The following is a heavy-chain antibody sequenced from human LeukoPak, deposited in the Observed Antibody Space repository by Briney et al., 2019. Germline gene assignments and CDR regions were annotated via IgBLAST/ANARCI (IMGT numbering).Heavy chain of an antibody. V-gene: IGHV3-23*01. CDR1: GFTFSSYV. J-gene: IGHJ5*02. D-gene: IGHD2-2*01. CDR3: AKGGYCSSTSCYVGWFGP. CDR2: ISGGGGST. Sequence: GGSLRLSCAASGFTFSSYVMNWVRQAPGKGLEWVSVISGGGGSTYYADSVKGRFTISRDNSKNTLFLRMNSLRAEDTAVYYCAKGGYCSSTSCYVGWFGPWGQGTLVTVSS.